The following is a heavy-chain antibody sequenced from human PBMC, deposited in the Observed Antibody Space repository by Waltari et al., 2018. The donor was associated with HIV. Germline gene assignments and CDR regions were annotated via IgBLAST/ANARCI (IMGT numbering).Heavy chain of an antibody. Sequence: TSYWIGWVRQMPGKGLEWMGIIYPGDSDTRYSPSFQGQVTISADKSISTAYLQWSSLKASDTAMYYCARGGKDIVVVPAAPSGWFDPWGQGTLVTVSS. CDR2: IYPGDSDT. J-gene: IGHJ5*02. V-gene: IGHV5-51*01. D-gene: IGHD2-2*01. CDR1: TSYW. CDR3: ARGGKDIVVVPAAPSGWFDP.